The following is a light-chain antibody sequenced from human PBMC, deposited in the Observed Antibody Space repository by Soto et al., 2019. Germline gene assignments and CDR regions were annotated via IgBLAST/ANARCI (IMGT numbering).Light chain of an antibody. CDR3: CSYVGRSPYYL. J-gene: IGLJ1*01. CDR2: EVY. CDR1: SSDVGEAYF. Sequence: QSALTQPASVSGSPGQSITISCTGTSSDVGEAYFVSWYQQHPGKPLKLLIYEVYKRPSGISDRFSASKSGNTASLTISGLQGEDEADYYCCSYVGRSPYYLFGTGTKVTVL. V-gene: IGLV2-23*02.